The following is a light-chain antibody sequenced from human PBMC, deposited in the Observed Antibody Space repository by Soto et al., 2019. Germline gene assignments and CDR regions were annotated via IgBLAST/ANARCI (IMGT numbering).Light chain of an antibody. CDR1: QTISNY. CDR2: AAS. Sequence: DLQMTQSPSSLSASVGDRVTITCRASQTISNYLNWYQQKPGTAPKLLIYAASSLQSGVPSRFSGSGSGTDFTLTISSLQPEDFATYYCQQSYGTPWTFGQGTKVEIK. J-gene: IGKJ1*01. V-gene: IGKV1-39*01. CDR3: QQSYGTPWT.